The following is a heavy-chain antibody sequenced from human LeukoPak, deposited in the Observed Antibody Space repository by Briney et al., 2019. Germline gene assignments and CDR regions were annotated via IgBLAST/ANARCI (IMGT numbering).Heavy chain of an antibody. CDR3: AREVQVYCSSTSCYNLDS. D-gene: IGHD2-2*02. J-gene: IGHJ4*02. Sequence: VGSLRHSCAPSGFSFSGYWMSWVRQAPGKGLEWVANIKQDGSEKYYVDSVKGRFTISKDTAKNSLYLQMNSLRAEDTAVYYCAREVQVYCSSTSCYNLDSWGQGTLVTASS. V-gene: IGHV3-7*01. CDR1: GFSFSGYW. CDR2: IKQDGSEK.